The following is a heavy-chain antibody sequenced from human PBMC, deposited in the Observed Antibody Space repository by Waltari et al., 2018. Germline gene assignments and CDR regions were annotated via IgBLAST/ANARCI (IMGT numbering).Heavy chain of an antibody. J-gene: IGHJ4*02. CDR3: VYKGYISGRRNLDY. Sequence: VQLVQSGAEVKKPGSSVKVSCKAAGGTFSNYAISWGRQAPGRGLEGVGGIIPMFGKTNYTQKFQGRVTITTDESTSTAFMELSSLRSEDTAVYYCVYKGYISGRRNLDYWGQGTLVTVSS. CDR2: IIPMFGKT. CDR1: GGTFSNYA. V-gene: IGHV1-69*05. D-gene: IGHD6-19*01.